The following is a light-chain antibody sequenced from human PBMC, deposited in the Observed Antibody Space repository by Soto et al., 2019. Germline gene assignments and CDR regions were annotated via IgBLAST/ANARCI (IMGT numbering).Light chain of an antibody. CDR2: TND. CDR1: TSNIGTNT. CDR3: AAWDASVNAPV. Sequence: QSVLTQAPSASGTPGQRVSISCSGRTSNIGTNTVNWYQQLPGSAPKLLIYTNDQRPSGVPARFSGSKSGTSASLAISGLQSEDEADYYCAAWDASVNAPVFGGGTQLTVL. J-gene: IGLJ7*01. V-gene: IGLV1-44*01.